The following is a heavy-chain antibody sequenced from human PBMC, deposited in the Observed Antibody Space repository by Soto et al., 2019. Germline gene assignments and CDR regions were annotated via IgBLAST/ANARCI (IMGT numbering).Heavy chain of an antibody. D-gene: IGHD2-15*01. CDR2: ISYDGSNK. V-gene: IGHV3-30-3*01. J-gene: IGHJ6*02. CDR3: ARGLLRYYYGMDV. CDR1: GFTFSSYA. Sequence: GGSLRLSCAASGFTFSSYAMHWVRQAPGKGLEWVAVISYDGSNKYYADSVKGRFTISRDNSKNTLYLQMNSLRAEDTAVYYCARGLLRYYYGMDVWGQGTTVTVSS.